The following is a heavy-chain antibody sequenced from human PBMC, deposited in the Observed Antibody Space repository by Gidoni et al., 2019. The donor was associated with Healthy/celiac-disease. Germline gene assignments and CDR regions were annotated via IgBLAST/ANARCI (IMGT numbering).Heavy chain of an antibody. Sequence: QVQLVESGGGVVQPGRSLRLSCAASGFTFSSYGMHWVRQAPGKGLEWVAVISYDGSNKYYADSVKGRFTISRDNSKNTLYLQMNSLRAEDTAVYYCAKGPDYDSSGYLIDHPALDSWGQGTLVTVSS. D-gene: IGHD3-22*01. V-gene: IGHV3-30*18. CDR3: AKGPDYDSSGYLIDHPALDS. J-gene: IGHJ4*02. CDR2: ISYDGSNK. CDR1: GFTFSSYG.